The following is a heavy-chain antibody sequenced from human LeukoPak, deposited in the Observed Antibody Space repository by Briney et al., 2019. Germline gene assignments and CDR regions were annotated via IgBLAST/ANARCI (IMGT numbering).Heavy chain of an antibody. J-gene: IGHJ4*02. CDR1: GGSIGSYY. D-gene: IGHD5-24*01. CDR3: ARVGDGYNYDY. V-gene: IGHV4-4*07. Sequence: PSETLSLTCTVSGGSIGSYYWSWIRQPAGKGLEWIGRIYTSGSTNYNPSLKSRVTISVDKSKNQFSLKLSSVTAADTAVYYCARVGDGYNYDYWGQGTLVTVSS. CDR2: IYTSGST.